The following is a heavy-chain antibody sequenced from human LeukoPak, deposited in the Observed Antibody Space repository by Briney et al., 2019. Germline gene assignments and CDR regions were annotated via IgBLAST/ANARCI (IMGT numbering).Heavy chain of an antibody. Sequence: GGSLRLSCAASGFTFSSYAMSWVRQAPGKGLEWVSAISGSGGSTYYADSVKGRFTISRNNAKNSLYLQMNSLRAEDTAVYYCARDHGSGDWGQGTLVTVSS. J-gene: IGHJ4*02. D-gene: IGHD3-10*01. CDR2: ISGSGGST. CDR3: ARDHGSGD. V-gene: IGHV3-23*01. CDR1: GFTFSSYA.